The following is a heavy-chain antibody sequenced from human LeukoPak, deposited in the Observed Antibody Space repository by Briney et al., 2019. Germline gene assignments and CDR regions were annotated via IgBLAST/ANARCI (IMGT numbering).Heavy chain of an antibody. CDR3: AKGLGSSYSDYMGY. CDR2: ISWNSGSI. D-gene: IGHD4-11*01. CDR1: GFTFDDYA. V-gene: IGHV3-9*01. Sequence: GGSLRLSCAASGFTFDDYAMHWVRQAPGKGLEWVSGISWNSGSIGYADAVKGRFTISRDNAKNSLYLQMNSLRAEDTALYYCAKGLGSSYSDYMGYWGQGTLVTVSS. J-gene: IGHJ4*02.